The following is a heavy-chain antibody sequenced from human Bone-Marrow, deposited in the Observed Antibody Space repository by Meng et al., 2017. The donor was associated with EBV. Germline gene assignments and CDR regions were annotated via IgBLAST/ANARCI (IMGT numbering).Heavy chain of an antibody. Sequence: VQVVQSGAEVKKPGSSVKVSCKTSGGTVRSDAISWVRQAPGQGLEWMGGLIPMSDAPYYAQKFQGRVTITADESTSTHYMDLSGLRSEDTAVYYCASESGRGFTPDYWGQGTLVTVSS. J-gene: IGHJ4*02. CDR1: GGTVRSDA. CDR2: LIPMSDAP. D-gene: IGHD3-10*01. V-gene: IGHV1-69*01. CDR3: ASESGRGFTPDY.